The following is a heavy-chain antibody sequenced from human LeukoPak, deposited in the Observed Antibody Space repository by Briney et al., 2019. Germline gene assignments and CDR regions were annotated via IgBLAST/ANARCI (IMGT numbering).Heavy chain of an antibody. CDR2: INYSGST. CDR1: GGSISNYY. V-gene: IGHV4-59*08. CDR3: ARQAAANSIDY. D-gene: IGHD2-2*01. Sequence: SETLSLTCTVSGGSISNYYWSWIRQPPGKGLEWIGYINYSGSTTYNPSLKSRVTISVDTSKNQFSLKLTSATAADTAVYYCARQAAANSIDYWGQGTVVTVST. J-gene: IGHJ4*02.